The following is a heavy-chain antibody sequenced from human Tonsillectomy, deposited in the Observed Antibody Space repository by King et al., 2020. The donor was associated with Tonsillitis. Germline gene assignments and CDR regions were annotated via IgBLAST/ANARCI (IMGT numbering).Heavy chain of an antibody. CDR2: IYNSGST. Sequence: QLQESGPGLVKPSETLSLTCTVSGGSISSSSYNWGWIRQPPGKGLEWIGSIYNSGSTYYNPSLKSRVTISVDTSKNQFSLKLSSVTAADTAVYYCARQGYCSSSICYSWFGPWGQGMLLTVSS. D-gene: IGHD2-2*02. CDR3: ARQGYCSSSICYSWFGP. V-gene: IGHV4-39*01. CDR1: GGSISSSSYN. J-gene: IGHJ5*02.